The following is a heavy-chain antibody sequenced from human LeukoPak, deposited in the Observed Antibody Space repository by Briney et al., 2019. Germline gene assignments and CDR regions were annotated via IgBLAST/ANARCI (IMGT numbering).Heavy chain of an antibody. CDR3: ARDDGGRHTSSLDY. Sequence: GGSLRLSCAASGFTFSTYEMHWVRQAPRKGLEWVSYMSSTGDIIYYADSVKGRFTISRDNAKNSLYLQTDSLRAEDTAVYYCARDDGGRHTSSLDYWGQGTLVAVSS. D-gene: IGHD6-6*01. CDR2: MSSTGDII. CDR1: GFTFSTYE. J-gene: IGHJ4*02. V-gene: IGHV3-48*03.